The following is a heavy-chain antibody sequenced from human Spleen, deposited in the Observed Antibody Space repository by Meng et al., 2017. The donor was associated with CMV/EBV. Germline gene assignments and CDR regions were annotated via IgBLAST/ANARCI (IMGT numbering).Heavy chain of an antibody. CDR3: AREYRSSSYYFDF. J-gene: IGHJ4*02. Sequence: SETLSLTCTVSGGSISSSSYYWGWIRQPPGKGLEWIGSIYYSGSTYYNPSLKSRVTISVDTSRSQFSLRLTSVTAADTAVYYCAREYRSSSYYFDFWGQGMLVTVSS. V-gene: IGHV4-39*07. D-gene: IGHD6-6*01. CDR1: GGSISSSSYY. CDR2: IYYSGST.